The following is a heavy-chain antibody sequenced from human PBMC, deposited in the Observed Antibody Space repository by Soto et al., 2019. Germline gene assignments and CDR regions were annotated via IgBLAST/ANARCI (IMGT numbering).Heavy chain of an antibody. CDR1: GGSISSGGYY. CDR3: ERDKKGGPIRSYGMDV. J-gene: IGHJ6*02. V-gene: IGHV4-31*03. CDR2: ISYSGST. D-gene: IGHD4-17*01. Sequence: QVQLQESGPGLVKPSQTLSLTCTVSGGSISSGGYYWNWIRQHSGKGLEWVGHISYSGSTYYNPSLKSRVTISLDTSNNQFSLKLGSVTAADTAMYYCERDKKGGPIRSYGMDVWGQGTTVTVSS.